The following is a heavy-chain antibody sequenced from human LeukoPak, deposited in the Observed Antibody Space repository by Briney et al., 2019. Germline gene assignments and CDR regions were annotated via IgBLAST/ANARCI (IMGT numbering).Heavy chain of an antibody. J-gene: IGHJ3*02. CDR3: ARETIWFGGLLEAFDI. Sequence: GGSLRLSCAASGFTFSSYSMNWVRQAPGKGLEWVSSISSSSSYIYYADSVKGRFTISRDNAKNSLYLQMNSLRAEDTAVYYCARETIWFGGLLEAFDIWGQGTMVTVSS. CDR2: ISSSSSYI. CDR1: GFTFSSYS. D-gene: IGHD3-10*01. V-gene: IGHV3-21*01.